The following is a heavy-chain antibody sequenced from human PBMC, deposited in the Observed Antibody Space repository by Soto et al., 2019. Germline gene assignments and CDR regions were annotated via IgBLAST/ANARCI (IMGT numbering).Heavy chain of an antibody. CDR3: ARGIGLGLAEQTALGY. Sequence: QVQLQQWGAGLLKPSETLSLACAVYGGSLSGYYWSWVRQSPGKGLEWIGEINESGNTKFNPSLESRVTISRDMSKNQFSLQLTSLTAADTAVYYCARGIGLGLAEQTALGYWGQGTLVTVSS. V-gene: IGHV4-34*01. D-gene: IGHD3-16*01. CDR2: INESGNT. CDR1: GGSLSGYY. J-gene: IGHJ4*02.